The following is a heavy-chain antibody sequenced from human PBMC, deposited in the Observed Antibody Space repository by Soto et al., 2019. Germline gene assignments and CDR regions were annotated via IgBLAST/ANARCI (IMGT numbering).Heavy chain of an antibody. CDR3: TTTWELLLYFDN. D-gene: IGHD2-15*01. Sequence: GGSLRLSCAASGFTFSDYYMSWIRQAPGKGLEWVSYISSSGSTIYYADSVKGRFTISRDNAKNSLYLQMNSLRAEDTAVYYCTTTWELLLYFDNWGQGTLVTVSS. J-gene: IGHJ4*02. V-gene: IGHV3-11*01. CDR1: GFTFSDYY. CDR2: ISSSGSTI.